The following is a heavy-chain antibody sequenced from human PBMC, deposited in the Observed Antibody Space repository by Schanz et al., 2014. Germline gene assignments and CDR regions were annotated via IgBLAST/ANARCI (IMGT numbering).Heavy chain of an antibody. Sequence: QEQLVESGGGVVQPGRSLRLSCAASGFTFSSYAMHWVRQAPGKGLEWVALISNDGSIKYYADSVEGRFTISRDNSRNTLYLQMNSLRTEDTAVYYCASPSGYSDYGTYFDFWGQGTLVTVSS. CDR3: ASPSGYSDYGTYFDF. CDR2: ISNDGSIK. D-gene: IGHD5-12*01. J-gene: IGHJ4*02. V-gene: IGHV3-30-3*01. CDR1: GFTFSSYA.